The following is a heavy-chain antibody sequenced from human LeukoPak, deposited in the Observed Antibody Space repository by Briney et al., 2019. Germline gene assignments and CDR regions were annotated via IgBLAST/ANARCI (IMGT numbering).Heavy chain of an antibody. V-gene: IGHV1-18*01. CDR3: ARDRSVVRGVVIIFDY. Sequence: ASVKVSCKASGYTFTNYGISWVRQGPGQGLEWMGGISANNGNTNYAQKFQGRVTMTTDTSTSTAYMEVRSLTSDDTAVYYCARDRSVVRGVVIIFDYWGQGTLVTVSS. CDR2: ISANNGNT. CDR1: GYTFTNYG. J-gene: IGHJ4*02. D-gene: IGHD3-10*01.